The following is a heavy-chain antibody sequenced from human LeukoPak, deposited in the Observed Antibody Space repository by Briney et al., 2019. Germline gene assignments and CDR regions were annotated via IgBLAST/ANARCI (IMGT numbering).Heavy chain of an antibody. J-gene: IGHJ3*02. CDR3: ATIGDLVVINLSGAFDI. CDR2: INPNSGGT. CDR1: GYTFTGYY. Sequence: ASVKVSCKASGYTFTGYYMHWVRQAPGQGLEWMGWINPNSGGTNYAQKFQGRVTMTRDTSISTAYMELSRLRSDDTAVYYCATIGDLVVINLSGAFDIWGQGAMVTVSS. V-gene: IGHV1-2*02. D-gene: IGHD3-22*01.